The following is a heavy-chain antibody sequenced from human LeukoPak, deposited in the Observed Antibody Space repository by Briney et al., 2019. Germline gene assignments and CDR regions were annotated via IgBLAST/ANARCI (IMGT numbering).Heavy chain of an antibody. CDR2: ISLSGYST. CDR3: AKNLYVGGGSCYPSALGMDV. D-gene: IGHD2-15*01. Sequence: GGSLRLSRASSVFTYRHYVMRWVRQPPGKGLEWVSGISLSGYSTYYADSVESRFTISRDNAKITLFLQMNRMRAEDTAVYYCAKNLYVGGGSCYPSALGMDVWRRGTTVTVS. CDR1: VFTYRHYV. J-gene: IGHJ6*02. V-gene: IGHV3-23*01.